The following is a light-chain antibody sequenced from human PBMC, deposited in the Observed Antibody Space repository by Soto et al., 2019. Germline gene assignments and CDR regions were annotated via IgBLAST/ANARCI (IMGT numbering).Light chain of an antibody. CDR1: QSISSW. CDR2: KAS. CDR3: QQYNSYSRYT. Sequence: DIQMTQSPSTLSASVGDRVTITCRASQSISSWLAWYQQKPGKAPKLLIYKASSLESGVPSRFSGSGSGTEFTLTISSLQPDEFATYYCQQYNSYSRYTFGQGTKREIK. J-gene: IGKJ2*01. V-gene: IGKV1-5*03.